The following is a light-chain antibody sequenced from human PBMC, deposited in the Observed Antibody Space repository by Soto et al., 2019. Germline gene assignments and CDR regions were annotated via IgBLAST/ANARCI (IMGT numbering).Light chain of an antibody. V-gene: IGKV1-5*01. Sequence: IPLTQSPSTLSSSLGDSVTITCRASQRIATWFAWYQHQPGSAPKLRIYCASTLQSGVPSRFSGSGSGAEFTLTIDNMQPEDFATYYCQQYHLYWTFGPGTKVDI. J-gene: IGKJ1*01. CDR1: QRIATW. CDR3: QQYHLYWT. CDR2: CAS.